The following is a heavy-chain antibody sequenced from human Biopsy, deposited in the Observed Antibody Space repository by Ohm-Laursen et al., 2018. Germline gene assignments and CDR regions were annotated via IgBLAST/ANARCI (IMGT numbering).Heavy chain of an antibody. J-gene: IGHJ3*01. CDR2: ISDTGST. V-gene: IGHV4-59*02. D-gene: IGHD3-3*01. CDR1: GDSVSSNY. Sequence: GTLSLTCTVSGDSVSSNYWSWIRQSPGKGLEWIGSISDTGSTNYSPSLRGRVTISVDTSKKQFSLKVSSVTPADTAVFFCARLYRLDDYWNDDPPDAFDVWGQGTMVTVSS. CDR3: ARLYRLDDYWNDDPPDAFDV.